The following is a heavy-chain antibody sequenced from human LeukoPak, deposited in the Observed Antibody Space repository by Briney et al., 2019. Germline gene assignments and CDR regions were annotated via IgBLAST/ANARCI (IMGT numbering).Heavy chain of an antibody. CDR1: GFTFSSYW. V-gene: IGHV3-74*01. CDR3: AGPSPSGVVLWNY. Sequence: PGGSLRLSCAASGFTFSSYWMHWVRQAPGKGLVWVSRINSDGSSTSYADSVKGRFTISRDNAKNTLYLQMNSLRAEDTAVYYCAGPSPSGVVLWNYWGQGTLVTVSS. CDR2: INSDGSST. J-gene: IGHJ4*02. D-gene: IGHD2-21*01.